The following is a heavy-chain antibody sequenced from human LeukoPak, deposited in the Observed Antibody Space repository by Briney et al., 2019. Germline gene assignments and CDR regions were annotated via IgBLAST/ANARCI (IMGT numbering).Heavy chain of an antibody. J-gene: IGHJ4*02. D-gene: IGHD2-2*01. Sequence: PGGSLRLSCAAPGYTFSSYSMNWVRQAPGKGLEWVSYISSSSTIYYADSVKGRFTISRDNAKNSLYLQMNSLRAEDTAVYYCARVAQKDIVVVAVAKDYWGQGTLVTVTS. CDR2: ISSSSTI. V-gene: IGHV3-48*01. CDR3: ARVAQKDIVVVAVAKDY. CDR1: GYTFSSYS.